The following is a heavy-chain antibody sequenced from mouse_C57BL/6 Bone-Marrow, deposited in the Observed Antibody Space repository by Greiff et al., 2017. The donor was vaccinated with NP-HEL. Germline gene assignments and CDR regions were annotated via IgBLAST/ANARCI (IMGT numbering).Heavy chain of an antibody. J-gene: IGHJ1*03. CDR1: GFTFSDFY. Sequence: EVNVVESGGGLVQPGRSLRLSCATSGFTFSDFYMEWVRQAPGKGLEWIAASRNKANDYTTEYSSSVKGRFIVSRDTSQSILDLQMNALRAEDTANYYCARDNWDWYFDVWGTGTTVTVSS. V-gene: IGHV7-1*01. D-gene: IGHD4-1*01. CDR2: SRNKANDYTT. CDR3: ARDNWDWYFDV.